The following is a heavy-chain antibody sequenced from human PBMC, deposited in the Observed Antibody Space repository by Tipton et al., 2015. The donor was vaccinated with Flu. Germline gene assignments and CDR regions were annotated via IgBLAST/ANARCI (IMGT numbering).Heavy chain of an antibody. V-gene: IGHV1-18*01. CDR2: ISAHTGQA. J-gene: IGHJ6*02. CDR3: ARHFPWFGEVGMVV. Sequence: QLVQSGAEVKKPGASVKVSCKASGYDVTQYGISWARQAPGQGLQWMGWISAHTGQANYAQNFRGRVTMTADTSTMTASMELRSLSSGGTAVYYWARHFPWFGEVGMVVWGQGTTVSVSS. CDR1: GYDVTQYG. D-gene: IGHD3-10*01.